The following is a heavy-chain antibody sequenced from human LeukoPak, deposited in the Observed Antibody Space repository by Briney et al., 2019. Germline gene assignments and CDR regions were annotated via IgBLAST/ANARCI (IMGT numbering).Heavy chain of an antibody. CDR2: ISSSSSNI. V-gene: IGHV3-21*01. Sequence: GGSLRLSCAASGFTFSSYSMNWVRQAPGKGLEWVSSISSSSSNIYYADSVKGRFTISRDNAKNSLYLQMNSLRAEDTAVYYCARDHPGYSSGWYPDAFDIWGQGTMVTVSS. CDR3: ARDHPGYSSGWYPDAFDI. J-gene: IGHJ3*02. D-gene: IGHD6-19*01. CDR1: GFTFSSYS.